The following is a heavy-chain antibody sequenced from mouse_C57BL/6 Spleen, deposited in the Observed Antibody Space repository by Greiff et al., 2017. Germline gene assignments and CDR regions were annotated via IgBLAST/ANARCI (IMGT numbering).Heavy chain of an antibody. V-gene: IGHV14-4*01. CDR1: GFNIKDDY. J-gene: IGHJ1*03. CDR3: TTYGKRYFDV. Sequence: EVQLVESGAELVRPGASVKLSCTASGFNIKDDYMHWVKQRPEQGLEWIGWIDPENGDTEYATKFQGKATITADTSSNTAYLQLSSLTSEETAVYYCTTYGKRYFDVWGTGTTVTVSS. D-gene: IGHD2-1*01. CDR2: IDPENGDT.